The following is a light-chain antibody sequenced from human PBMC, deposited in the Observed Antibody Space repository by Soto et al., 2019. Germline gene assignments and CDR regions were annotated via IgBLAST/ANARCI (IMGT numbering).Light chain of an antibody. CDR1: QSVSSY. CDR2: EAS. V-gene: IGKV3-11*01. Sequence: DIVLTQSPATLSLSPGERATLSCRASQSVSSYLAWYQQKPGQAPRLLIYEASNRATGIPARFSGSGSGTDFTLTITSLEPEDFAVYYCQQYNNWPYTFGQGTKVDIK. J-gene: IGKJ2*01. CDR3: QQYNNWPYT.